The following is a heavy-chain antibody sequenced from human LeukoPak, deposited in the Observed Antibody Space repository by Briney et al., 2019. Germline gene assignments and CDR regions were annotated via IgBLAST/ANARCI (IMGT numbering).Heavy chain of an antibody. D-gene: IGHD3-22*01. CDR2: IRSKGDSYST. Sequence: GGSLRLSCAASGFTFSGSALHWVRQASGKGLEWVGRIRSKGDSYSTAYAASVKGRFTISRDDSKNTAYLQMNSLKTEDTAVYYCPGAYYDSGGPEYYFDYWGQGTLVTVSS. V-gene: IGHV3-73*01. J-gene: IGHJ4*02. CDR3: PGAYYDSGGPEYYFDY. CDR1: GFTFSGSA.